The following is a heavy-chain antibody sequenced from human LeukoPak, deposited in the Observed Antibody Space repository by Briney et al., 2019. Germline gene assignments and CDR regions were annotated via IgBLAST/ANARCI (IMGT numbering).Heavy chain of an antibody. D-gene: IGHD2/OR15-2a*01. CDR2: INSDGSWT. CDR3: VSFYETY. Sequence: GGSLRLSCAASGNYWMHWVRQVPGKGLVWVSHINSDGSWTSYADSVKGRFTISKDNAKNTVYLQMNSLRAGDTAVYCCVSFYETYWGRGTLVTVSS. V-gene: IGHV3-74*01. J-gene: IGHJ4*02. CDR1: GNYW.